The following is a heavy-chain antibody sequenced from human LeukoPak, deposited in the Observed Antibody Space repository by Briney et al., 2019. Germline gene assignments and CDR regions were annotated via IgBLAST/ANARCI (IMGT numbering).Heavy chain of an antibody. CDR3: AREVVTTNRNWFDP. J-gene: IGHJ5*02. CDR2: IIPIFGIA. CDR1: GGTFSIYA. V-gene: IGHV1-69*04. D-gene: IGHD4-11*01. Sequence: SVKVSFKASGGTFSIYAISWVRQAPGQGLEWMGRIIPIFGIANYAQKFQGRGTITADKSTSTAYMELGSLRSEDTAVYYCAREVVTTNRNWFDPWGQGTLVTVSS.